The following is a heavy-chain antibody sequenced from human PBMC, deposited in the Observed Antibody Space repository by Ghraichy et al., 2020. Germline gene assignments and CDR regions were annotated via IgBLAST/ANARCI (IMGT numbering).Heavy chain of an antibody. V-gene: IGHV3-48*02. CDR1: GFTFSSYS. Sequence: GGSLRLSCVGSGFTFSSYSMNWVRQSPGKGLEWVSYITSSSRTLFYADSVKGRFTISRDNAQNSLYLQMNSLRDEDTAIYYCARGSRVVRFYYYDGMDVWGQGTTVTVS. CDR3: ARGSRVVRFYYYDGMDV. CDR2: ITSSSRTL. J-gene: IGHJ6*02. D-gene: IGHD4-23*01.